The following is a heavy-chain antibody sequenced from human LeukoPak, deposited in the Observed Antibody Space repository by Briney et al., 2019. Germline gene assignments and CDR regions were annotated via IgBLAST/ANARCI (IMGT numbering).Heavy chain of an antibody. V-gene: IGHV3-30*04. J-gene: IGHJ4*02. CDR2: ISHDGKDK. Sequence: GGSLRLSCAASGFNFIRYAMEWVRQAPGKGMEWVAGISHDGKDKYDADSVKGRFTISRDNSKNTVYLQMNNLRYEDTAVYYCARAQPPSSIVAAFPDYWGQGTLATVSS. CDR3: ARAQPPSSIVAAFPDY. D-gene: IGHD1-26*01. CDR1: GFNFIRYA.